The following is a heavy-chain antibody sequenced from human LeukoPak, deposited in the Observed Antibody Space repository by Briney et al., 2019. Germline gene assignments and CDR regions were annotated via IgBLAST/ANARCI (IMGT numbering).Heavy chain of an antibody. D-gene: IGHD1-26*01. CDR1: GFTFSSYA. CDR3: ARVPGSYYHYYYMDV. Sequence: PGGSLRLSCAASGFTFSSYAMHWVRQAPDKGLEWVAVISYDGSNKYYADSVKGRFTISRDNSKNTLYLQMNSLRAEDTAVYYCARVPGSYYHYYYMDVWGKGTTVTVSS. CDR2: ISYDGSNK. V-gene: IGHV3-30*04. J-gene: IGHJ6*03.